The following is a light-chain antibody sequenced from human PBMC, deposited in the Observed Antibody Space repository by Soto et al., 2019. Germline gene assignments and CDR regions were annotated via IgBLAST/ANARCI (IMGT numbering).Light chain of an antibody. J-gene: IGLJ1*01. CDR2: DVS. CDR3: SSYAGTTNFV. Sequence: QSALTQPPSASGSPGQSVTISCTGASSDVGGYNFVSWYQQHPGKAPKLLIYDVSKRPSGVPDRFSGSKSGNTASLTVSGLQAEDEADYYCSSYAGTTNFVFGTGTRSPS. V-gene: IGLV2-8*01. CDR1: SSDVGGYNF.